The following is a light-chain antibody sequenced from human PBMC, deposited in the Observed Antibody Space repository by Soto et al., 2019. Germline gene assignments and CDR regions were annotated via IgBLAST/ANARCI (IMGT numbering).Light chain of an antibody. CDR1: QSVSST. CDR2: GAS. V-gene: IGKV3-15*01. J-gene: IGKJ5*01. Sequence: EIVLTQSPGTLSLSPGERATLSCRASQSVSSTKLAWYQQKPGQAPRLLIYGASTRATGIPARFSGSGSGTEFTLTISSLQSEDFAVYYCQQYNNWPSFGQGTRLEIK. CDR3: QQYNNWPS.